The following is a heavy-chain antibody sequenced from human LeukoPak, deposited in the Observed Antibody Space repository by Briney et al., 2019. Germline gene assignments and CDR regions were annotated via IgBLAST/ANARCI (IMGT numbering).Heavy chain of an antibody. CDR2: INPNSGGT. V-gene: IGHV1-2*02. CDR3: ARDRNWNDDAFDI. D-gene: IGHD1-1*01. Sequence: ASVKVSCKASGYTFTGYYMHWVRQAPGQGLEWMGWINPNSGGTTYAQKFQGRVTMTRDTSISTAYMELSRLRSDDTAVYYCARDRNWNDDAFDIWGQGTMVTVSS. CDR1: GYTFTGYY. J-gene: IGHJ3*02.